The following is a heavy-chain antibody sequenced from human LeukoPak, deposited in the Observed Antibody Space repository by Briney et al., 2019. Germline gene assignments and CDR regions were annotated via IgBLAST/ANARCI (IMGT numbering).Heavy chain of an antibody. Sequence: SETLSLTCTVSGGSISSYYWSWIRQPPGKGLEWIGSIYYSGSTYYNPSLKSRVTISVDTSKNQFSLQLNSVTPEDTAVYYCARGEYFFHYWGQGTLVTVSS. J-gene: IGHJ4*02. CDR2: IYYSGST. V-gene: IGHV4-59*04. D-gene: IGHD3-10*01. CDR1: GGSISSYY. CDR3: ARGEYFFHY.